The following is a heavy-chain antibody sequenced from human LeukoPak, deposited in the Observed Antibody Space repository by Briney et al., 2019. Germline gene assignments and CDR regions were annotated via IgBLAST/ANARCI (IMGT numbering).Heavy chain of an antibody. J-gene: IGHJ6*02. D-gene: IGHD6-19*01. Sequence: GGSLRLSCAASGVTVSSSYMSWVRQAPGKGLEWVSVIYSGGSTYYADSVKGRFTISRDNSKNTLYLQMNSLRAEDTAVYYCARGIAGSSGWDYYYYYYYGMDVWGQGTTVTVSS. CDR1: GVTVSSSY. V-gene: IGHV3-53*01. CDR2: IYSGGST. CDR3: ARGIAGSSGWDYYYYYYYGMDV.